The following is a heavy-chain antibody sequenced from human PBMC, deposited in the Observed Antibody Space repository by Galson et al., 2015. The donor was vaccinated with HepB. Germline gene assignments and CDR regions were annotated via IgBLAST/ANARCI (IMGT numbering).Heavy chain of an antibody. Sequence: ETLSLTCAVSGGSISSSNWWSWVRQPPGKGLEWIGEIHHTGTTNYNPSLKSRVTISIDKSKNQFSLKVTSVTAADTAVYYCARRYRYGSSAYYPAFDSWGQGTLVTVSS. CDR1: GGSISSSNW. CDR2: IHHTGTT. J-gene: IGHJ4*02. CDR3: ARRYRYGSSAYYPAFDS. V-gene: IGHV4-4*02. D-gene: IGHD3-22*01.